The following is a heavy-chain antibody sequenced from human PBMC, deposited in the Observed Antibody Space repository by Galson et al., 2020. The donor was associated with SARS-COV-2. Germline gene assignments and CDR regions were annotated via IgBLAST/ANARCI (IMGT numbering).Heavy chain of an antibody. D-gene: IGHD4-17*01. CDR1: GFTFSSYS. J-gene: IGHJ6*02. Sequence: QAGGSLRLSCAASGFTFSSYSMHWVRQAPGKGLEWVSYISSSSSTIYYADSVKGRFTISRDNAKNSLYLQMNSLSAEDTAVYYCARDRGYGDYGPYYYGMDVWGQGTTVTVSS. CDR2: ISSSSSTI. CDR3: ARDRGYGDYGPYYYGMDV. V-gene: IGHV3-48*04.